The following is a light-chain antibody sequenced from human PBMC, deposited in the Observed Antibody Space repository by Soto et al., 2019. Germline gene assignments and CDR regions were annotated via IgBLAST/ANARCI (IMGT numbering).Light chain of an antibody. V-gene: IGKV1-39*01. Sequence: DIQMTQSPSSLSASVGDRVTITCRASQSITTYLNWYQQKPGKAPQLLIYVASSLQSGAPSRFSGSGSGTDFALTISSLQPEDFASYYCQQSSSIPYTFGQGTKLEIK. CDR1: QSITTY. CDR3: QQSSSIPYT. CDR2: VAS. J-gene: IGKJ2*01.